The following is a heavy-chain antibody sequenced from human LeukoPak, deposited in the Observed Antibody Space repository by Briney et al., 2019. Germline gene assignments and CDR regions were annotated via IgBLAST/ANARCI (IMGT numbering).Heavy chain of an antibody. V-gene: IGHV4-34*01. Sequence: PSETLSLTCAVYGGSFSGYYWSWIRQPPGKGLEWIGEINHSGSTNYNPSLKSRVTISVDTSKNQFSLKLSSVTAADTAVYYCARLPLYDSSGYYAFDIWGQGTMVTVSS. CDR2: INHSGST. CDR3: ARLPLYDSSGYYAFDI. D-gene: IGHD3-22*01. CDR1: GGSFSGYY. J-gene: IGHJ3*02.